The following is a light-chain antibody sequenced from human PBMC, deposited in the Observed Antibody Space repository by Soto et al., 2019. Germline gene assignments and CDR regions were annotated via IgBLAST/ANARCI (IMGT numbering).Light chain of an antibody. Sequence: EIVLTHSPVTLSLSPWERATLSCRTSQSVSNNYLAWYQQKPGQAPRLLIYGASNRATGIPDRFSGSGSGTDFTLTISRLEPEDFAVYYCQQYGSSPRTFGQGTRLEIK. V-gene: IGKV3-20*01. J-gene: IGKJ5*01. CDR2: GAS. CDR3: QQYGSSPRT. CDR1: QSVSNNY.